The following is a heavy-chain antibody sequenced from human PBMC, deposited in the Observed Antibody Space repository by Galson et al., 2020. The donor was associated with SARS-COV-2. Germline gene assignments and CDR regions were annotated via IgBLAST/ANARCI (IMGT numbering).Heavy chain of an antibody. CDR1: GFTFSSYA. CDR3: ASDRPYGMIGVWDY. D-gene: IGHD3-22*01. Sequence: GESLKISCAASGFTFSSYAMSWVRQAPGKGLEWVSAISGSGGSTYYADSVKGRFTISRDNSKNTLYLQMNSLRAEDTAVYYCASDRPYGMIGVWDYWGQGTLVTVSS. V-gene: IGHV3-23*01. CDR2: ISGSGGST. J-gene: IGHJ4*02.